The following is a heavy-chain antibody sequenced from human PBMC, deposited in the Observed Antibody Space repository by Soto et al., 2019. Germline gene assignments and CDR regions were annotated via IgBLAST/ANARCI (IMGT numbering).Heavy chain of an antibody. J-gene: IGHJ4*02. Sequence: GGSLRLSCAASGFTFSSYGMHWVRQAPGKGLEWVAVISYDGSNKYYADSVKGRFTISRDNSKNTLYLQMNSLRAEDTAVYYCAKAIEGYDILTGYWRYWGQGTLVTVSS. V-gene: IGHV3-30*18. CDR2: ISYDGSNK. CDR1: GFTFSSYG. CDR3: AKAIEGYDILTGYWRY. D-gene: IGHD3-9*01.